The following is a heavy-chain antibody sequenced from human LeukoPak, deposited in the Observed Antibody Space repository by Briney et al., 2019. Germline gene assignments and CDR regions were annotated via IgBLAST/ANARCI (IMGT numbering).Heavy chain of an antibody. CDR3: ARDKGAAAGYNWFDP. CDR1: GGSISSYY. CDR2: IYTSGST. Sequence: SDTLSLTCTVSGGSISSYYWSWIRQPAGKGLEWIGRIYTSGSTNYNPSLKSRVTMSVDTSKNQFSLKLSSVTAADTAVYYCARDKGAAAGYNWFDPWGQGTLVTVSS. D-gene: IGHD6-13*01. J-gene: IGHJ5*02. V-gene: IGHV4-4*07.